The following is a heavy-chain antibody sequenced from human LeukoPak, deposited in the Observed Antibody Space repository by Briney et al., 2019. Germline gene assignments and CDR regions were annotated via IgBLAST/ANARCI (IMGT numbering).Heavy chain of an antibody. CDR2: IYYSGST. V-gene: IGHV4-59*12. CDR3: ARSIAARPGPIDY. Sequence: SETLSLTCTVSGGSISSYYWSWIRQPPGKGLEWIGYIYYSGSTNYNPSLKSRVTISVDTSKNQFSLKLSSVTAADTAVYYCARSIAARPGPIDYWGQGTLVTVSS. J-gene: IGHJ4*02. CDR1: GGSISSYY. D-gene: IGHD6-6*01.